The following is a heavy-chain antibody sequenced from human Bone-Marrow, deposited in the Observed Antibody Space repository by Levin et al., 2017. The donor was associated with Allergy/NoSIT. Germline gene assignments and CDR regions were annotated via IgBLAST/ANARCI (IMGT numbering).Heavy chain of an antibody. V-gene: IGHV1-18*01. Sequence: ASVKVSCRASGNTFSGYAYTWVRQAPGQGLEWMGWISAYNGKTNYAQRFQGRVTLTTDTSTSTAYMDVRSLRSDDTAVYYCARIGQDDWNHVVGYVWGQGTTVTVSS. CDR2: ISAYNGKT. D-gene: IGHD1-1*01. J-gene: IGHJ6*02. CDR3: ARIGQDDWNHVVGYV. CDR1: GNTFSGYA.